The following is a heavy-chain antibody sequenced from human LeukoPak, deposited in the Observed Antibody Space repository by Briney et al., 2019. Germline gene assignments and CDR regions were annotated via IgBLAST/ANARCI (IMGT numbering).Heavy chain of an antibody. CDR2: INPNSGGT. D-gene: IGHD2-2*01. V-gene: IGHV1-2*06. Sequence: ASVKVSCKASGYTFTGYYMHWVRQAPGQGLEWMGRINPNSGGTNYAQKFQGRVTMTRDTSISTAYMELSRLRSDDTAVYYCARHPRDIVVVPPAMETTNWFDPWGQGTLVTVSS. J-gene: IGHJ5*02. CDR3: ARHPRDIVVVPPAMETTNWFDP. CDR1: GYTFTGYY.